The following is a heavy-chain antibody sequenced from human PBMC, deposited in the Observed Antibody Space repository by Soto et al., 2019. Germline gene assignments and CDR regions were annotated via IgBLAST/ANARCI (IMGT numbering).Heavy chain of an antibody. V-gene: IGHV3-7*01. D-gene: IGHD1-1*01. CDR3: AKMGGIQLELSFDY. Sequence: GGSLRLSCAASGFTFSGYWMNWVRQSPGKGLEWVANIKQDGSEKYYVDSVEGRFTISRDNAKNSLYLQMNSLRAEDTAVYYCAKMGGIQLELSFDYWGQGTLVTVSS. J-gene: IGHJ4*02. CDR1: GFTFSGYW. CDR2: IKQDGSEK.